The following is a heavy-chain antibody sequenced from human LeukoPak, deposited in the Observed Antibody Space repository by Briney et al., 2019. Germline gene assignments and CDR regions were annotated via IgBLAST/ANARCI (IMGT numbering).Heavy chain of an antibody. V-gene: IGHV3-7*01. D-gene: IGHD1-26*01. J-gene: IGHJ4*02. CDR2: INQDASTK. CDR1: GFTLRNPG. Sequence: GGSLRLSCAASGFTLRNPGMAGVGQAPGKGLEWVANINQDASTKHYVDSVKGRFTISRDNAKNSLYLQMNSPRAEDTAVYYCARDQSGSLDYWGQGTLVTVSS. CDR3: ARDQSGSLDY.